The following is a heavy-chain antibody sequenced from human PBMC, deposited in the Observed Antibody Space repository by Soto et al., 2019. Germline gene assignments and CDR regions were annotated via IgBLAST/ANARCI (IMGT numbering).Heavy chain of an antibody. CDR1: GFTLSSYG. Sequence: GGSLRLSCAASGFTLSSYGMHWVRQAPGKGLEWVAVISYDGSNKYYADSVKGRFTISRDNSKNTLYLQMNSLRAEDTAVYYCAKGLWFGELLYNGMDVWGQGTTVTVSS. CDR2: ISYDGSNK. CDR3: AKGLWFGELLYNGMDV. D-gene: IGHD3-10*01. V-gene: IGHV3-30*18. J-gene: IGHJ6*02.